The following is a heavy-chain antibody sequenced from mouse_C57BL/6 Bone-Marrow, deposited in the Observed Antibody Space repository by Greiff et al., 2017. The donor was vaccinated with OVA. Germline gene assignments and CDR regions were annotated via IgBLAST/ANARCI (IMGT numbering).Heavy chain of an antibody. CDR1: GYTFTSYW. CDR2: IYPGSGST. D-gene: IGHD2-4*01. V-gene: IGHV1-55*01. Sequence: VQLQQPGAELVKPGASVKMSCKASGYTFTSYWITWVKQRPGQGLEWIGDIYPGSGSTNYNEKFKSKATLTVDTSSSTAYMQLSSLTSEDSAVYYCAREWVYYDYDVGFAYWGQGTLVTVSA. J-gene: IGHJ3*01. CDR3: AREWVYYDYDVGFAY.